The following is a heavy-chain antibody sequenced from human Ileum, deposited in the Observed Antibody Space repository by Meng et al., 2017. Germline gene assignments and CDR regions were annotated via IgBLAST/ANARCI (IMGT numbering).Heavy chain of an antibody. CDR1: GGSVRTSDYQ. CDR3: ARDHWGSLDY. J-gene: IGHJ4*02. CDR2: AGT. Sequence: QAQAQDAGPGLVSPSAPLSLICPVSGGSVRTSDYQWGWIRQPPGKGLEWIGYAGTNYNPSLKSRVTISVDTSKRQFSLKLTSVTAADTAVYYCARDHWGSLDYWGQGILVTVSS. D-gene: IGHD7-27*01. V-gene: IGHV4-61*08.